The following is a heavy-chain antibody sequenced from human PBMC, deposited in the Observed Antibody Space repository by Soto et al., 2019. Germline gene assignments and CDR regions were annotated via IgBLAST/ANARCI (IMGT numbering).Heavy chain of an antibody. J-gene: IGHJ5*02. CDR3: ARGLYNWNSRWFDP. CDR1: GGSISSYY. Sequence: PSETLSLPCTVSGGSISSYYWSWIRHPPGEGLEWIGNIYYSGSPNYSPSLKGRVTRSVDTPKNQCSLKLSSGTAADTAVYYCARGLYNWNSRWFDPWGQGTLVTVSS. CDR2: IYYSGSP. V-gene: IGHV4-59*01. D-gene: IGHD1-20*01.